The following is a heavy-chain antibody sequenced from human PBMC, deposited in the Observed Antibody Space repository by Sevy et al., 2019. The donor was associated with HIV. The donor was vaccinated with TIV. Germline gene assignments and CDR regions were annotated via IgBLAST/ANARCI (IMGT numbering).Heavy chain of an antibody. J-gene: IGHJ4*02. CDR3: ARPILGVTTSTYFDS. D-gene: IGHD1-26*01. CDR1: GFPFSSFA. Sequence: GGSLRLSCSASGFPFSSFAMHWVRQAPGKGLEWVALIWYDGSQKYFADSLKGRLTISSDNSKNTLFLQMNSLRAEDTAVYYCARPILGVTTSTYFDSWGQGTLVTVSS. V-gene: IGHV3-33*01. CDR2: IWYDGSQK.